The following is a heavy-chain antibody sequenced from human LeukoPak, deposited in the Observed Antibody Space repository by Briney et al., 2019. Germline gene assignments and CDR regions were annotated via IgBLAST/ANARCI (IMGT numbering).Heavy chain of an antibody. CDR1: GFTFSSYS. CDR2: ISYDGSNK. CDR3: ARVEFMETNHFQH. D-gene: IGHD2-8*01. Sequence: GGSLRLSCAASGFTFSSYSVNWVRQAPGKGLEWVAVISYDGSNKYYADSVKGRFTISRDNSKNTLYLQMNSLRAEDTAVYYCARVEFMETNHFQHWGQGTLVTVFS. V-gene: IGHV3-30*03. J-gene: IGHJ1*01.